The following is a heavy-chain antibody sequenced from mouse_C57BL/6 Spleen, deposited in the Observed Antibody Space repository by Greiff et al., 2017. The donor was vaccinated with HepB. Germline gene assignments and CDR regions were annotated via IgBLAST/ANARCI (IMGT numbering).Heavy chain of an antibody. Sequence: QVQLQQPGAELVKPGASVKLSCKASGYTFTSYWMHWVKQRPGQGLEWIGMIHPNSGSTNYNEKFKSKATLTVEKSSSTAYMQLSSLTSEDSAVYYCARDTTVQGRYFDVWGTGTTVTVSS. D-gene: IGHD1-1*01. J-gene: IGHJ1*03. CDR3: ARDTTVQGRYFDV. CDR2: IHPNSGST. CDR1: GYTFTSYW. V-gene: IGHV1-64*01.